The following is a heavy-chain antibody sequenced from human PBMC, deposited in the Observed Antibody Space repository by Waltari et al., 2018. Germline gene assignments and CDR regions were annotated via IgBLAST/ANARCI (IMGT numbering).Heavy chain of an antibody. V-gene: IGHV3-49*03. CDR3: TRDFWREIDF. J-gene: IGHJ4*02. Sequence: EVQLVESGGGVVQPGRSLRLSCRTSGFTFGDYVMSWIRQSPGKGVELVGFIRTKAFGETAEYAASVEGRFTISRDDSNSIVYLQMNSLKTEDTAVYYCTRDFWREIDFWGQGTLVTVSS. CDR2: IRTKAFGETA. CDR1: GFTFGDYV. D-gene: IGHD3-3*01.